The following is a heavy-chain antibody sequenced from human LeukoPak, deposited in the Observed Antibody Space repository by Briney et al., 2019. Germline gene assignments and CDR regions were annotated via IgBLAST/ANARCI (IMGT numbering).Heavy chain of an antibody. V-gene: IGHV1-8*01. J-gene: IGHJ6*02. D-gene: IGHD6-19*01. CDR2: MNPNSGNT. Sequence: ASVKVSCKASGYTFTSYDINWVRQATGQGLEWMGWMNPNSGNTGYAQKFRGRVTMTRNTSISTAYMELRSLRSDDTAVYYCASQWLDPYYYYGMDVWGQGTTVTVSS. CDR3: ASQWLDPYYYYGMDV. CDR1: GYTFTSYD.